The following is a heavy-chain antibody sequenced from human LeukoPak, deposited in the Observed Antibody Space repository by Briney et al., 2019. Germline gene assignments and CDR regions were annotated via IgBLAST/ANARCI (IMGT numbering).Heavy chain of an antibody. Sequence: GESLKISRKGSGYSFTSYWIGWVRQMPGKGLEWMGNIYPGDSDTRYSPSFQGQVTISADKSISTAYLQWSSLKASDTAMYYCASPRTYYYDSSGYSQDAFDVWGQGTMVTVSS. J-gene: IGHJ3*01. CDR2: IYPGDSDT. CDR3: ASPRTYYYDSSGYSQDAFDV. CDR1: GYSFTSYW. V-gene: IGHV5-51*01. D-gene: IGHD3-22*01.